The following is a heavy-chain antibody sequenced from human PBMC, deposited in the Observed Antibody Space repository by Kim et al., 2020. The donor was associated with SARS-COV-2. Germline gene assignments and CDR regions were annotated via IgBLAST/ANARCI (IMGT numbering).Heavy chain of an antibody. Sequence: ASVKVSCKASGYTFSNYGLHWVRQAPGQGLEWMGWINTNSGNPTYARGFTGRFVFSLDTSVSTAYLQISSLKAEDTAVYYCARVPGSSQVPYYYYYGMDV. CDR2: INTNSGNP. J-gene: IGHJ6*01. D-gene: IGHD3-10*01. CDR3: ARVPGSSQVPYYYYYGMDV. CDR1: GYTFSNYG. V-gene: IGHV7-4-1*02.